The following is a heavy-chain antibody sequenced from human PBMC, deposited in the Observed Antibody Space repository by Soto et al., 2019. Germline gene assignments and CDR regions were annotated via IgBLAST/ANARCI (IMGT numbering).Heavy chain of an antibody. Sequence: QLQLQESGPGLVKPSETLSLTCTVSGGSISSSRYYWGGIRQPPGKGLEWIGSIYYSGSTYYNPSLKSRVTISVDTSKNQFSLKLSSVTAADTAVYYCARLGYCSGGSCLAYDYWGQGTLVTVSS. CDR2: IYYSGST. CDR3: ARLGYCSGGSCLAYDY. V-gene: IGHV4-39*01. D-gene: IGHD2-15*01. J-gene: IGHJ4*02. CDR1: GGSISSSRYY.